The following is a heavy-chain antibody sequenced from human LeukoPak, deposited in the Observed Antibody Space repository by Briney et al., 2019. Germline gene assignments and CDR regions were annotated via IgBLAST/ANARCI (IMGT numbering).Heavy chain of an antibody. CDR2: IYPADSDT. Sequence: GESLKISCKGSGYSFTTHWIGWARQMPGKGLEWMGIIYPADSDTRYSPSFQGQVTISADKSTSTAYLQWSSLKASDTAMYYCARQDGRALYYFDYWGQGTLVTVSS. J-gene: IGHJ4*02. V-gene: IGHV5-51*01. CDR1: GYSFTTHW. D-gene: IGHD5-24*01. CDR3: ARQDGRALYYFDY.